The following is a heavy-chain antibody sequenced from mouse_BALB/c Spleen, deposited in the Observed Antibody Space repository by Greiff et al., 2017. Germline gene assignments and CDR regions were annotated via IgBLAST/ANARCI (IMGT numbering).Heavy chain of an antibody. CDR2: INSNGGST. D-gene: IGHD2-1*01. Sequence: EVKVVESGGGLVQPGGSLKLSCAASGFTFSSYGMSWVRQTPDKRLELVATINSNGGSTYYPDSVKGRFTISRDNAKNTLYLQMSSLKSEDTAMYYCARDRYGNYNYWGQGTTLTVSS. CDR3: ARDRYGNYNY. CDR1: GFTFSSYG. J-gene: IGHJ2*01. V-gene: IGHV5-6-3*01.